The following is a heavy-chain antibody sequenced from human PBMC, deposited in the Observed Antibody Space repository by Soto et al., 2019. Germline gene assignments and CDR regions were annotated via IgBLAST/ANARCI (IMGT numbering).Heavy chain of an antibody. D-gene: IGHD3-22*01. J-gene: IGHJ6*02. CDR2: IYYSGST. Sequence: PSETLSLTCTVSGGSISSSSYYWGWIRQPPGKGLEWIGSIYYSGSTYYNPSLKSRVTISVDTSKNQFSLKLSSVTAADTAVYYCARAGRITMSYYYYYGMDVWGQGTTVTVSS. CDR3: ARAGRITMSYYYYYGMDV. V-gene: IGHV4-39*07. CDR1: GGSISSSSYY.